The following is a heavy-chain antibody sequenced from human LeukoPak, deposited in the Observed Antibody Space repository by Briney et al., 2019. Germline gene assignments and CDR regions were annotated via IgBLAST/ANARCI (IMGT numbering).Heavy chain of an antibody. D-gene: IGHD1-26*01. CDR1: GYTFTSYA. CDR2: INAGNGNT. V-gene: IGHV1-3*01. J-gene: IGHJ4*02. Sequence: ASVKVSCKASGYTFTSYAMHWVRQAPGQRLEWVGWINAGNGNTKYSQKFQGRVTITRDTSASTAYMELSSLRSEDTAVYYCARDRAVGTNYFDYWGQGTLVTVSS. CDR3: ARDRAVGTNYFDY.